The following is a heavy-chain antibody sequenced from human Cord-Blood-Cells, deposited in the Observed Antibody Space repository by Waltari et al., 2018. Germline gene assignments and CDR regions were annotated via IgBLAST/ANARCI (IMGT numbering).Heavy chain of an antibody. Sequence: EVQLVESGGGLVQPGGSLRRSGAAVGFTFSRYSRNWVRQAPGKGLEWVSYISSSSSTIYYADSVKGRFTISRDNAKNSLYLQMNSLRDEDTAVYYCARVDSGSPIIDYWGQGTLVTVSS. CDR3: ARVDSGSPIIDY. V-gene: IGHV3-48*02. J-gene: IGHJ4*02. CDR2: ISSSSSTI. CDR1: GFTFSRYS. D-gene: IGHD1-26*01.